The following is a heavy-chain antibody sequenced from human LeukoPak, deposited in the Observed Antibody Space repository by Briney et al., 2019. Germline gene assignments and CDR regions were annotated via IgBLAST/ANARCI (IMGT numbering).Heavy chain of an antibody. CDR1: GFTFSSYG. CDR2: ISYDGSNK. D-gene: IGHD2-8*01. J-gene: IGHJ6*02. Sequence: GGSLRLSCAASGFTFSSYGMHWVRQAPGKGLEWVAVISYDGSNKYYADPVKGRFTISRDNSKNTLYLQMNSLRAEDTAVYYCARADYCTNGVCFRLLGMDVWGQGTTVTVSS. CDR3: ARADYCTNGVCFRLLGMDV. V-gene: IGHV3-30*03.